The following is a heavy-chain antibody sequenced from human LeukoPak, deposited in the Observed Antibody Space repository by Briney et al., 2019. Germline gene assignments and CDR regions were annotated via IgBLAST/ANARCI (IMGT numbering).Heavy chain of an antibody. CDR1: GYTLTELS. CDR3: ARSRGYDSSGYYPTSYYFDY. V-gene: IGHV1-24*01. Sequence: ASVKVSCKVSGYTLTELSMHWVRQAPGKGLEWMGGFDPEDGETIYAQKFQGRVTMTTDTSTSTAYMELRSLRSDDTAVYYCARSRGYDSSGYYPTSYYFDYWGQGTLVTVSS. J-gene: IGHJ4*02. D-gene: IGHD3-22*01. CDR2: FDPEDGET.